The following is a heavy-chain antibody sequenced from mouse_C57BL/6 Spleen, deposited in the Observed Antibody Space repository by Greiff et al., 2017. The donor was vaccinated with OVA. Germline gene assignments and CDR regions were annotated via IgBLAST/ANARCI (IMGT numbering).Heavy chain of an antibody. J-gene: IGHJ1*03. CDR2: INPNNGGT. CDR1: GYTFTDYY. V-gene: IGHV1-26*01. Sequence: VQLQQSGPELVKPGASVKISCKASGYTFTDYYMNWVKQSHGKSLEWIGDINPNNGGTSYNQKFRGKATLTVDKSSSTAYMELRSLTSEDSAGYYCARSGITTVGNGYFDVWGTGTTVTVSS. D-gene: IGHD1-1*01. CDR3: ARSGITTVGNGYFDV.